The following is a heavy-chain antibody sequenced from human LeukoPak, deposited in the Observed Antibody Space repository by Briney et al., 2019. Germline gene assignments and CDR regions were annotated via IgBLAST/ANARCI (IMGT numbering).Heavy chain of an antibody. V-gene: IGHV4-61*02. Sequence: SETLSLTCTVSGGSISSGSYYWSWIRQPAGKGLEWIGRIYTSGSTNYNPSLKSRVTISADTSKNQFSLKLSSVTAADTAVYYCARYRLYRITIFGVVITDYYGMDVWGQGTTVTVSS. CDR2: IYTSGST. CDR3: ARYRLYRITIFGVVITDYYGMDV. CDR1: GGSISSGSYY. J-gene: IGHJ6*02. D-gene: IGHD3-3*01.